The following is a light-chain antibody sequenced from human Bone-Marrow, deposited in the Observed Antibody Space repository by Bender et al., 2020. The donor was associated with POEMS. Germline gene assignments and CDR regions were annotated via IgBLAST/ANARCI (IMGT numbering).Light chain of an antibody. J-gene: IGLJ1*01. CDR1: SSDVGGYRY. V-gene: IGLV2-14*03. CDR2: DVT. CDR3: SSYTSGSKV. Sequence: QSALTQPASVSGSPGQSITISCTGTSSDVGGYRYVSWYQHYPGRAPQLIIFDVTTRPSGVSDRFSGSKSGNTASLTISGLQAEDEADYYCSSYTSGSKVFGTGTKVTVL.